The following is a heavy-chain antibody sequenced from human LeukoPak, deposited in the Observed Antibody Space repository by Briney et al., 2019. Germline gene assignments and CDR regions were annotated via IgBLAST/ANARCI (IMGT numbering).Heavy chain of an antibody. Sequence: GGSLRLSCAASGFTFSTYSMNWARQAPGKGLEWVASISESSTYIYSADSIKGRFTISRDNAKNSLYLQMNSLRVEDTALYYCARAKQWNYYFDYWGQGTLVTVSS. CDR1: GFTFSTYS. CDR2: ISESSTYI. J-gene: IGHJ4*02. D-gene: IGHD6-19*01. CDR3: ARAKQWNYYFDY. V-gene: IGHV3-21*01.